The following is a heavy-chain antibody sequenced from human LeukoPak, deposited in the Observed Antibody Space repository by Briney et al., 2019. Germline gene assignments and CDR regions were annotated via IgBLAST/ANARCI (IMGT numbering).Heavy chain of an antibody. Sequence: GGSLRLSCAVSGFTVNNYQMNWVRQAPGKGLEWVSVLYSGGSTFYADSVKGRFTISRDNSKNTLYLQVDSLRAEDTAVYYCAREGRKSRGVDIVRKKETGYYYYMDVWGKGTTVTVSS. J-gene: IGHJ6*03. D-gene: IGHD2-15*01. CDR1: GFTVNNYQ. V-gene: IGHV3-53*01. CDR3: AREGRKSRGVDIVRKKETGYYYYMDV. CDR2: LYSGGST.